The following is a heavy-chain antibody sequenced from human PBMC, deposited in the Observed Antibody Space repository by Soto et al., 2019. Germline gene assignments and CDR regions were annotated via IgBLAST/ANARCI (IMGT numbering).Heavy chain of an antibody. Sequence: LSCAASGFPFSSYGMHWVRQAPGKGLEWVAVISYDGSNKYYADSVKGRFTISRDNSKNTLYLQMNSLRAEDTAVYYCAKDSRWYSYYYGMDVWGQGTTVTVSS. V-gene: IGHV3-30*18. D-gene: IGHD6-13*01. CDR3: AKDSRWYSYYYGMDV. CDR2: ISYDGSNK. CDR1: GFPFSSYG. J-gene: IGHJ6*02.